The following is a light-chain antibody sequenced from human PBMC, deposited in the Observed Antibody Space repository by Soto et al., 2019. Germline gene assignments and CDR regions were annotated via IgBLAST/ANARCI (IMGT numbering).Light chain of an antibody. V-gene: IGLV1-36*01. J-gene: IGLJ1*01. CDR2: YDD. CDR3: AAWDDSTKSHV. CDR1: SSNIGSNA. Sequence: QSVLTQPPAVSGAPRPGVTISCSGNSSNIGSNAVNWYQQFPGKAPKLLIYYDDLLTSGLSARFTGSNSGTSASLAISGLQSEDEADYYCAAWDDSTKSHVFGTGTKVTVL.